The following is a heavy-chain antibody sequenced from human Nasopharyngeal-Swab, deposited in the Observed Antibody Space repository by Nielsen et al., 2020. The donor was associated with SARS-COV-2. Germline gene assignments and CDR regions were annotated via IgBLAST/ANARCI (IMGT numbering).Heavy chain of an antibody. CDR1: GFTFSSYA. CDR2: ISYDGSNK. CDR3: ADISYSSIDY. V-gene: IGHV3-30-3*01. D-gene: IGHD6-19*01. Sequence: GESLKISCAASGFTFSSYAMHWVRQAPGKGLEWVAVISYDGSNKYYADSVKGRFTISRDNSKNTLYLQMNSLRAEDTAVYYCADISYSSIDYWGQGTLVTVSS. J-gene: IGHJ4*02.